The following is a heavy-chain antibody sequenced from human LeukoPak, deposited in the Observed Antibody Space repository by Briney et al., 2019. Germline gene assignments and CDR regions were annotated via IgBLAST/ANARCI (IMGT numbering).Heavy chain of an antibody. V-gene: IGHV3-48*04. Sequence: GGSLRLSCAASGFTFSSYAMHWVRQAPGKGLEWVSYISSSSSTIYYADSVKGRFTISRDNAKNSLYLQMNSLRAEDTAVYYCAKASGTYAPDYWGQGTLVTVSS. CDR3: AKASGTYAPDY. CDR2: ISSSSSTI. CDR1: GFTFSSYA. J-gene: IGHJ4*02. D-gene: IGHD1-26*01.